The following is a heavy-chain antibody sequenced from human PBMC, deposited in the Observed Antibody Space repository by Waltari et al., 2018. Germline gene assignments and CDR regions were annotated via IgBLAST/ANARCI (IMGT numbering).Heavy chain of an antibody. J-gene: IGHJ4*02. Sequence: QVQLVQSGAEVKKPGSSVKVSCKASGGTFSSYAISWVRQAPGQGLEWMGGIIPIFGTANYAQKFQGRVTITADESTGTAYMELSSLRSEDTAVYYCARLGPGVGATPFWEDYWGQGTLVTVSS. CDR1: GGTFSSYA. CDR2: IIPIFGTA. D-gene: IGHD1-26*01. V-gene: IGHV1-69*01. CDR3: ARLGPGVGATPFWEDY.